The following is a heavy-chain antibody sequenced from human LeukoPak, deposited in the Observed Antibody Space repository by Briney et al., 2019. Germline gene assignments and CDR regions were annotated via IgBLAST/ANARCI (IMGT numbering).Heavy chain of an antibody. J-gene: IGHJ4*02. V-gene: IGHV3-23*01. CDR2: ISGSGGST. D-gene: IGHD3-3*01. CDR3: AKVFNDFWSGYGQRXAAYYFDY. Sequence: GGSLRLSCAASGFTFSSYAMSWVRQAPGKGLEWVSAISGSGGSTYYADSVKGRFTISRDNSKNTLYLQMNSLRAEDTAVYYCAKVFNDFWSGYGQRXAAYYFDYWGQGTLVTVSS. CDR1: GFTFSSYA.